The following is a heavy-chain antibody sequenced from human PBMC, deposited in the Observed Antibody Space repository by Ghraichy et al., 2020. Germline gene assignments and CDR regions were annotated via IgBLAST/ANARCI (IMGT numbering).Heavy chain of an antibody. CDR3: ARNPGLRVDY. Sequence: GGSLRLSCAASGFTFSSFSMNWLRQAPGKGLEWVSYISSGSSTTYYADSVKGRFTISRDDAKNSLYLQMNSLRDDDTAVYYCARNPGLRVDYWGQGTLVTV. CDR1: GFTFSSFS. CDR2: ISSGSSTT. D-gene: IGHD2-21*02. J-gene: IGHJ4*02. V-gene: IGHV3-48*02.